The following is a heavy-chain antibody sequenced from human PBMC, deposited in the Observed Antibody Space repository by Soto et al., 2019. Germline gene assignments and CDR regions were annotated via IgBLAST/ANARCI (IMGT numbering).Heavy chain of an antibody. Sequence: EVQLVESGGGLVQPGGSLRLSCAASGFTFSSYWMHWARQAPGKGLVWVSRINIDGSNTRYADSVKGRFTISRDNAKNTXYLXXXXXXXXDXXXXXXXXXXXXXLXXWGQGNLVTVSS. CDR2: INIDGSNT. D-gene: IGHD3-16*01. CDR3: XXXXXXXLXX. CDR1: GFTFSSYW. J-gene: IGHJ4*02. V-gene: IGHV3-74*01.